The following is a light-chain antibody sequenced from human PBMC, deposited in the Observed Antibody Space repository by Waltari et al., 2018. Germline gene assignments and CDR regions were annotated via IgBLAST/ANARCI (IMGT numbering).Light chain of an antibody. J-gene: IGKJ4*01. CDR1: QSVSSY. V-gene: IGKV3-11*01. CDR2: DAF. Sequence: EIVLTQSPATLSLSPGERATLSCRASQSVSSYLAWYQQKPGQAPRLLIDDAFNRATGIPARFSGSGSGTDFTLTISSLEPEDCAVYYCQQRSSWPLTFGGGTKVEIK. CDR3: QQRSSWPLT.